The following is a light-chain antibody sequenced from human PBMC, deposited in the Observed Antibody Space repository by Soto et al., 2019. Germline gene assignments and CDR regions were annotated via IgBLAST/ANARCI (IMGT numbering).Light chain of an antibody. CDR2: GAS. Sequence: EIVMTQSPATLSVSPGERATLSCRASQNVRTNLAWYQQKPGQAPRLLIYGASTRATGVPARFSGSGSGTEFTLTIICLQSEDVAVYYRQLYYGWPTFGQGTKVDMK. V-gene: IGKV3-15*01. J-gene: IGKJ1*01. CDR1: QNVRTN. CDR3: QLYYGWPT.